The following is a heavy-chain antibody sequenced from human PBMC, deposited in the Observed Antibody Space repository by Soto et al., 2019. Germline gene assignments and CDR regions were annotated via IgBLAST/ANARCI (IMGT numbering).Heavy chain of an antibody. CDR1: GGNVSSNSAA. CDR3: TGITWFRGMDV. V-gene: IGHV6-1*01. J-gene: IGHJ6*02. D-gene: IGHD3-10*01. CDR2: TYYKSKWNN. Sequence: TQAVSLTGVISGGNVSSNSAACNWIRQSPSRGLEWLGRTYYKSKWNNDYALSVKSRITINPDTSKNQFSLHLYSVTPEDTAVYYCTGITWFRGMDVWGQGTPVTVSS.